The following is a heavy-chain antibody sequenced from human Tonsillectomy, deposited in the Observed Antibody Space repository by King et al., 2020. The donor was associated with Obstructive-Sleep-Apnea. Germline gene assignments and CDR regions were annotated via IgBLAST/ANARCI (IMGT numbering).Heavy chain of an antibody. J-gene: IGHJ3*02. CDR1: GYTFTGYD. V-gene: IGHV1-8*01. CDR2: MSPSSGST. Sequence: MQLVQSGAEVKKPGASVKVSCKASGYTFTGYDINWVRQATGRGLEWMAWMSPSSGSTAHAQKFQGRVTMTRSASNSTAYMDLSSLQSEDTAVYYCARSKGPGAFDIWGQGTMVIVSS. CDR3: ARSKGPGAFDI.